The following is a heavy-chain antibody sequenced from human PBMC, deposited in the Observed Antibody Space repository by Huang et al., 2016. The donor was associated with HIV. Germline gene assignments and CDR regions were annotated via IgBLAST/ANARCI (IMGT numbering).Heavy chain of an antibody. Sequence: QVQLVQSGAEVKNPGASVRVSCKASGSTFTDSNIHWVRQAPGQGLEGMGWINPKRGGTIYAQRLQGRITMTRDTTISTVHMDLRRIQSDDTAVYFCARDWSFGSSTSPADWGQGTLVTVSS. J-gene: IGHJ4*02. V-gene: IGHV1-2*02. CDR1: GSTFTDSN. D-gene: IGHD6-6*01. CDR3: ARDWSFGSSTSPAD. CDR2: INPKRGGT.